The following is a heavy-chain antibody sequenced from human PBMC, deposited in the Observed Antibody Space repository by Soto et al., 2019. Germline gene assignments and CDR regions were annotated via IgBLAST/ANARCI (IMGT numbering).Heavy chain of an antibody. CDR2: TYYRSKWYN. V-gene: IGHV6-1*01. CDR1: GDSVSSNSAA. CDR3: ARDSSIRAARLGQRFGEFLIFDY. J-gene: IGHJ4*02. D-gene: IGHD3-10*01. Sequence: SQTLSLTCAISGDSVSSNSAAWNWIRQSPSRGLEWLGRTYYRSKWYNDYAVSVKSRITINPDTSKNQFSLQLNSVTPEDTAVYYCARDSSIRAARLGQRFGEFLIFDYWGQGTLVTVSS.